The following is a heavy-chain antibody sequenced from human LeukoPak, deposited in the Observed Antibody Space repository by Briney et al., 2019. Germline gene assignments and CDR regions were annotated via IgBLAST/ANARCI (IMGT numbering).Heavy chain of an antibody. CDR3: ARDLYYYDSSGYGRDWYFDL. Sequence: ASVKVSCKASGYTFTSYGISWVRQAPGQGLEWMGWISAYNGNTNYAQKLQGRVTMTTDTSTSTAYMELRSLRSDDTAVYNCARDLYYYDSSGYGRDWYFDLWGRGTLVTVSS. CDR2: ISAYNGNT. J-gene: IGHJ2*01. V-gene: IGHV1-18*01. D-gene: IGHD3-22*01. CDR1: GYTFTSYG.